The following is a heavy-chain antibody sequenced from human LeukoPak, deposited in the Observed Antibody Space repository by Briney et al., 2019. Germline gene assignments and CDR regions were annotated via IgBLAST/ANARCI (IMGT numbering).Heavy chain of an antibody. CDR1: GFTFSSYG. Sequence: PGGSLRLSCAASGFTFSSYGMHWVRQAPGKGLEWGAFIRYDGSNKYYADSVKGRFTISRDNSKNTLYLQMNSLRAEDTAVYYCAKGHYYDSSGYYYADIWGQGTMVTVSS. J-gene: IGHJ3*02. CDR2: IRYDGSNK. CDR3: AKGHYYDSSGYYYADI. V-gene: IGHV3-30*02. D-gene: IGHD3-22*01.